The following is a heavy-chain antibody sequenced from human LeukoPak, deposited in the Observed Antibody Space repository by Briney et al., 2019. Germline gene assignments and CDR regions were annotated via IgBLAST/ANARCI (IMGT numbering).Heavy chain of an antibody. J-gene: IGHJ4*02. CDR2: INHSGST. CDR3: ARDEYYYGSGSYRYDY. D-gene: IGHD3-10*01. V-gene: IGHV4-34*01. CDR1: GGPFSGYY. Sequence: SETLSLTCAVYGGPFSGYYWSWIRQPPGKGLEWIGEINHSGSTNYNPSLKSRVTMSVDTSKNQFSLKLKSVTAADTAVYYCARDEYYYGSGSYRYDYWGQGTLVTVSS.